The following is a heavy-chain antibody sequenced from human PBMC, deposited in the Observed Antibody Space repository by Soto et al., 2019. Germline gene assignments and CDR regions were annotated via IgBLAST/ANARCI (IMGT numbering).Heavy chain of an antibody. CDR3: ARGYSGKKPNFDY. CDR2: ISAYNGNT. Sequence: KACSEAPVDRFASCGMWWRRQAPGQGLEWMGWISAYNGNTNYAQKLQGRVTMTTDTSTSTAYMELRSLRSDDTAVYYCARGYSGKKPNFDYWGQGTLVTVSS. CDR1: VDRFASCG. D-gene: IGHD5-12*01. J-gene: IGHJ4*02. V-gene: IGHV1-18*01.